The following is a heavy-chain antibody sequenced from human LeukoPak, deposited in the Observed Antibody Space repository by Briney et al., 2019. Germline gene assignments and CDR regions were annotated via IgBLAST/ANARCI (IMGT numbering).Heavy chain of an antibody. V-gene: IGHV1-69*04. CDR3: ASANQLRYFAWLSSSDAFDI. CDR2: IIPILGIA. CDR1: GGTFSSYA. D-gene: IGHD3-9*01. J-gene: IGHJ3*02. Sequence: SVKVSCKASGGTFSSYAISWVRQAPGQGLEWMGRIIPILGIANYAQKFQGRVTITADKSTSTAYMELSSLRSEDTAVYYCASANQLRYFAWLSSSDAFDIWGQGTMVTVSS.